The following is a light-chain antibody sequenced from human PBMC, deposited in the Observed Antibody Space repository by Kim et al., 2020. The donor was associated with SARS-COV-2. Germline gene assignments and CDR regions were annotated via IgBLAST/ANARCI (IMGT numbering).Light chain of an antibody. CDR3: QQRLSWPIT. J-gene: IGKJ5*01. CDR1: QSVRGQ. CDR2: DAS. V-gene: IGKV3-11*01. Sequence: EIVLTQSPAPMSLSPGERATLSCRASQSVRGQVAWYHQKPGQAPRLLIYDASNRATGIPARFSGSGSGTDFTLTISSLEPEDFAVYYCQQRLSWPITCGRGTRLEIK.